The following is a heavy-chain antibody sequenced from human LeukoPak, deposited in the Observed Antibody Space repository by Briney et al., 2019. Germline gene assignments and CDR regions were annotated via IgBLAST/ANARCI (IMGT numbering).Heavy chain of an antibody. V-gene: IGHV3-66*01. CDR1: GFTVSSNY. CDR2: IYSGGST. CDR3: ARGTTVPGLDY. Sequence: GGSLRLSCAASGFTVSSNYMSWVRQAPGKGLEWVSVIYSGGSTYYADSVKGRFTISRDNSKNTLYLQMNSLRAEDTAVYYCARGTTVPGLDYWGRGTLLTVSS. D-gene: IGHD4-17*01. J-gene: IGHJ4*02.